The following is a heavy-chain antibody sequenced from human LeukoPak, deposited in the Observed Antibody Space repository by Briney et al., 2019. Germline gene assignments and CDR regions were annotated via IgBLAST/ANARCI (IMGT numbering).Heavy chain of an antibody. V-gene: IGHV1-69*05. D-gene: IGHD2/OR15-2a*01. J-gene: IGHJ6*04. CDR2: SIPIFGTA. Sequence: SVKVSCKASGGTFSSYAISWVRQGPGEGLEWMGRSIPIFGTANYAQKFQGRVTITTDESTSTAYMELSSLRSEDTAVYYCASEYRSYFYVWGKGTPVTVSS. CDR3: ASEYRSYFYV. CDR1: GGTFSSYA.